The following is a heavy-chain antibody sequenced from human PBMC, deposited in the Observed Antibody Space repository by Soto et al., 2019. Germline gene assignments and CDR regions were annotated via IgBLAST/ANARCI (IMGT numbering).Heavy chain of an antibody. D-gene: IGHD3-3*01. V-gene: IGHV3-74*01. CDR1: GFTFSNFR. Sequence: GSLRLSCAASGFTFSNFRMHWVRQAPGKGLVWVSRINNDGSGIYYADSVKGRFTISRDDAKNTLFLQMNSLRAEDTAVYYCTRDGGGLGVWGQGTTVTVSS. CDR2: INNDGSGI. CDR3: TRDGGGLGV. J-gene: IGHJ6*02.